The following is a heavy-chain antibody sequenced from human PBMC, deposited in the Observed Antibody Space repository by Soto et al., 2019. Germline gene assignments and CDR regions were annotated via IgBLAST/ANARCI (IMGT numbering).Heavy chain of an antibody. CDR1: GFILSDYH. D-gene: IGHD1-20*01. Sequence: VGSLRLSCAASGFILSDYHMTWIRQAPGKGLELVAYISSSGDTISSADSVQGRFTISRDNGKDSLFLQMSSLRADDTAVYYCVRDRRISGINRGLDYWGQGTLVTVSS. V-gene: IGHV3-11*01. CDR2: ISSSGDTI. CDR3: VRDRRISGINRGLDY. J-gene: IGHJ4*02.